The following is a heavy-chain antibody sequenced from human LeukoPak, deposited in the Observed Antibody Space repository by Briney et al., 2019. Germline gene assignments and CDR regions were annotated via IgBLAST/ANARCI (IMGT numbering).Heavy chain of an antibody. CDR1: GGSISSSSYY. CDR2: IYYSGST. CDR3: ARGYYDFWSGYSHASMDV. V-gene: IGHV4-39*01. J-gene: IGHJ6*02. D-gene: IGHD3-3*01. Sequence: SETLSLTCTVSGGSISSSSYYWGWIRQPPGKGLEWIGSIYYSGSTYYNPSLKSRVTISVDTSKNQFSLKLSSVTAADTAVYYCARGYYDFWSGYSHASMDVWGQGTTVTVSS.